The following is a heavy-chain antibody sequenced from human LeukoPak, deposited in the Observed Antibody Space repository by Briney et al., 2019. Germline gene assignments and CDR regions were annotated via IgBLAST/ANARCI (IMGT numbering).Heavy chain of an antibody. V-gene: IGHV4-59*01. D-gene: IGHD6-19*01. CDR1: GGSISNYY. CDR3: ARDPFGSGLDDFDI. CDR2: VYNSEST. J-gene: IGHJ3*02. Sequence: PSETLSLTCTVSGGSISNYYWSWIRQSAGKGLEGIGYVYNSESTNYSPTLKSRVTISIDTSKNQFYLKLSSVTAADTAVYYCARDPFGSGLDDFDIWGQGTMVTISS.